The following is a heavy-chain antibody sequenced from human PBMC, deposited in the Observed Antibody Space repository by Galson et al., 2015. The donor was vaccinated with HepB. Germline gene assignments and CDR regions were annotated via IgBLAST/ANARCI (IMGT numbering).Heavy chain of an antibody. CDR3: AKDRAGYSYGNNWFDP. V-gene: IGHV3-9*01. Sequence: LSRPFAGSTFDDSAKHWFGHAPGPGLEWLSEISWNSGSIGYADSVKGRFTISRDNAKNSLYLQMNSLRAEDTALYYCAKDRAGYSYGNNWFDPWGQGTLVTVSS. J-gene: IGHJ5*02. D-gene: IGHD5-18*01. CDR2: ISWNSGSI. CDR1: GSTFDDSA.